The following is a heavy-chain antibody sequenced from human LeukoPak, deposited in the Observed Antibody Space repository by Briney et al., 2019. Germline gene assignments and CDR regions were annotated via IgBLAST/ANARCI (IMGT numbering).Heavy chain of an antibody. CDR3: AKDPPTPGPTLDT. Sequence: PGGSLRLSCAASGFTFSSYAMSWVRQAPGKGLEWVSSIGGGGVDTYYADSVKGRFTISRDNSKNTLYLQTNSLRVEDTAVYYCAKDPPTPGPTLDTGGRETLFTVSP. CDR1: GFTFSSYA. V-gene: IGHV3-23*01. CDR2: IGGGGVDT. J-gene: IGHJ4*02. D-gene: IGHD5-18*01.